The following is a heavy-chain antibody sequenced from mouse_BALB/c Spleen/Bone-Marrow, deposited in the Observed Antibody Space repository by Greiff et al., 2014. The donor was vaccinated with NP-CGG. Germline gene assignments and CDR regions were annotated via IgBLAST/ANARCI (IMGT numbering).Heavy chain of an antibody. D-gene: IGHD1-1*01. CDR3: ARGGYYEALSY. V-gene: IGHV1-26*01. CDR2: INPHNVGT. CDR1: GYSFTGYA. Sequence: VQLQQPGPELVKPGASMKISCKASGYSFTGYAINWVKQSHGKTLEWIGLINPHNVGTSYNQKFKGKATLTVDKSSSTAYMELLSLTSEDSAVYDCARGGYYEALSYWGQGTTLTVSS. J-gene: IGHJ2*01.